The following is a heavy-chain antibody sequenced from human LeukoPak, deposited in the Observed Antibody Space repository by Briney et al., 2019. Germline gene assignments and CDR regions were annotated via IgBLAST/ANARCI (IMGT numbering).Heavy chain of an antibody. J-gene: IGHJ4*02. CDR3: AKDGFLGFFHY. V-gene: IGHV3-23*01. CDR1: GFTFSNYA. CDR2: IDSSGGST. D-gene: IGHD3-10*01. Sequence: GGSLRLSCAASGFTFSNYAMSWVRQAPGKGLEWVSSIDSSGGSTYYADSVTGRFTISRDNSKNTLYLQVNSLRAEDTAVYYCAKDGFLGFFHYWGQGTLVTVSS.